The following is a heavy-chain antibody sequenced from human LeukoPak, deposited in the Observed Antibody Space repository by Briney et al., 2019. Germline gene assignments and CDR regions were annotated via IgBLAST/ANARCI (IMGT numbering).Heavy chain of an antibody. D-gene: IGHD3-22*01. Sequence: GGSLRLSCAASRFTFRRYWMHWVRQAPGKGLVWVSRINSDGISTSYADSVKGRFTISRDNAKNTLYLQMNSLRAEDTAVYYCARDGNYYDISGPADYWGQGTLVTVSS. CDR3: ARDGNYYDISGPADY. CDR2: INSDGIST. V-gene: IGHV3-74*01. CDR1: RFTFRRYW. J-gene: IGHJ4*02.